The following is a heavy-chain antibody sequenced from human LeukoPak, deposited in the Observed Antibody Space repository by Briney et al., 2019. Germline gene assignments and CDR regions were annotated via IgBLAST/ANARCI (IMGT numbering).Heavy chain of an antibody. J-gene: IGHJ5*02. D-gene: IGHD4-23*01. CDR2: IIPIFGTA. V-gene: IGHV1-69*06. CDR1: GGTFSSYA. CDR3: ARGGRATVVTPSFFWFDP. Sequence: SVKVSCKASGGTFSSYAISWVRQAPRQGLEWMGGIIPIFGTANYAQKFQGRVTITADKSTSTAYMELSSLRSEDTAVYYCARGGRATVVTPSFFWFDPWGQGTLVTVSS.